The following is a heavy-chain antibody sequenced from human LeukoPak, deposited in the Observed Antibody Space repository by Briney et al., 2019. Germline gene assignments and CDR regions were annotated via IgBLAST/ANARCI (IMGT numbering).Heavy chain of an antibody. V-gene: IGHV3-33*01. CDR1: EFTFSSYG. Sequence: VRLSCAAPEFTFSSYGMHGDRPAAGKGLKRVAVIWYDGSNKYYADSVKGRFTISRDNSKNTLYLQMNSLRAEDTAVYYCARAAEDIVVVVAATPEIDYWGQGPLVTGSS. J-gene: IGHJ4*02. D-gene: IGHD2-15*01. CDR2: IWYDGSNK. CDR3: ARAAEDIVVVVAATPEIDY.